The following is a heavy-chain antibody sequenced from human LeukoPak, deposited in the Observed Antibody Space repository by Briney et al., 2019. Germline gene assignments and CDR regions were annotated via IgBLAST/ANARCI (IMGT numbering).Heavy chain of an antibody. CDR3: ARETGSYDY. CDR2: TSTSSSYI. CDR1: GFTFSTYS. J-gene: IGHJ4*02. D-gene: IGHD1-26*01. V-gene: IGHV3-21*01. Sequence: PGGSLRLSCAASGFTFSTYSMNRVRQAPGKGLEWVSSTSTSSSYIYYADSVKGRFTISRDNAKDSLYLQMNSLRAEDTAVYYCARETGSYDYWGQGTLVTVSS.